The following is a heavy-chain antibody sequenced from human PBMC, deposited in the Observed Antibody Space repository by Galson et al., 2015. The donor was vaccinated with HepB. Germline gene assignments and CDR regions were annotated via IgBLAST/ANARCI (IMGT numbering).Heavy chain of an antibody. Sequence: SLRLSCAASGFTFSSYGMHWVRQAPGKGLEWVAVIWYDGSNKYYADSVKGRFTISRDNSNNTLYLQMNSLRAEDTAVYYCARDKGIKSAADYYYYGMDVWGQGTTVTVSS. J-gene: IGHJ6*02. CDR1: GFTFSSYG. CDR2: IWYDGSNK. V-gene: IGHV3-33*01. D-gene: IGHD2-15*01. CDR3: ARDKGIKSAADYYYYGMDV.